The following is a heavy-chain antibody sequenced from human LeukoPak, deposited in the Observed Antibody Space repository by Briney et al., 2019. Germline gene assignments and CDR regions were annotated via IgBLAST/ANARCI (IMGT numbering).Heavy chain of an antibody. CDR3: TRELGDCSSTSCSAIHSFDI. Sequence: TGGSLRLSCAASGFTFSSYCMHWVRQAPGKGLVWVSRINSDGSSTCYADSVKGRFTISRDNAKNTLYLQMNSLRAEDTAVYYCTRELGDCSSTSCSAIHSFDIWGQGTMVTVSS. D-gene: IGHD2-2*01. J-gene: IGHJ3*02. CDR1: GFTFSSYC. CDR2: INSDGSST. V-gene: IGHV3-74*01.